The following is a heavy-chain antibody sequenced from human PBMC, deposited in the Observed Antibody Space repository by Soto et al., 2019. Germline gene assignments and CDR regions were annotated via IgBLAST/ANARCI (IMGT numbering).Heavy chain of an antibody. J-gene: IGHJ6*02. Sequence: QVQLVESGGGVVQPGRSLRLSCAASGFTFSSYGMHWVRQAPGKGLEWVAVIWYDGSNKYYADSVKGRFTISRDNSKNTLYLQMNSLRAEDTAVYYCARARSLACSSTSCYGGDYYYYGMDVWGQGTTVTVSS. CDR1: GFTFSSYG. CDR3: ARARSLACSSTSCYGGDYYYYGMDV. V-gene: IGHV3-33*01. D-gene: IGHD2-2*01. CDR2: IWYDGSNK.